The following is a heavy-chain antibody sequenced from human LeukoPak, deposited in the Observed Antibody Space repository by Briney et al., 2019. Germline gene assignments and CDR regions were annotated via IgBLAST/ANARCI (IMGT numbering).Heavy chain of an antibody. V-gene: IGHV4-31*03. CDR1: GGSISSGGYY. D-gene: IGHD1-26*01. CDR3: ARDRLSSWFDP. J-gene: IGHJ5*02. CDR2: IYYSGST. Sequence: SETLSLTCTVSGGSISSGGYYWSWIRQHPGKGLEWIGYIYYSGSTYYNPSLKSRVTISVDTSKNQFSLKLSSVTAADTAVYYCARDRLSSWFDPWGQGTLVTVSS.